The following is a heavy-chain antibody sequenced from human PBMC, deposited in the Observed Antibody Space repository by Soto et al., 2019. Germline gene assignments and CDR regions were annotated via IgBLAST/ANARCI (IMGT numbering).Heavy chain of an antibody. J-gene: IGHJ4*02. V-gene: IGHV3-15*01. CDR2: IKSKTDGGTT. D-gene: IGHD2-21*02. CDR3: TTGSLRGGDCSWY. CDR1: GFTFSNAW. Sequence: EVQLVESGGGLVKPGGSLRLSCAASGFTFSNAWMSWVRQAPGKGLEWVGRIKSKTDGGTTDYAAPVKGRFTISRDDSKNTLYLQMNSLKTEDTAVYYCTTGSLRGGDCSWYWGQGTLVTVSS.